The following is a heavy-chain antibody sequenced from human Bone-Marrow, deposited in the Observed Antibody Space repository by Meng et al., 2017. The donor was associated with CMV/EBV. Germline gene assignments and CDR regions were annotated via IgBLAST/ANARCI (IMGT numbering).Heavy chain of an antibody. CDR2: TRSDGSNR. J-gene: IGHJ4*02. D-gene: IGHD1-1*01. CDR1: GLTLRSYG. Sequence: AGAGLTLRSYGLKWVRQVSGKGLEWVAFTRSDGSNRYYVDSVEGRFTFFRDDSKNTLYLEMNSLRDEDTAMYYCAITQKWNPTYFEHWGQGTLVTVSS. V-gene: IGHV3-30*02. CDR3: AITQKWNPTYFEH.